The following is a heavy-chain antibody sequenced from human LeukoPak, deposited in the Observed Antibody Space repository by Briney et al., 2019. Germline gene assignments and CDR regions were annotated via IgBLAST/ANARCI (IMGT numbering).Heavy chain of an antibody. Sequence: SPGGSLRLSCAASGFTFTNYAMTWVRQAPGKGLEWVSSISGSGSYVYQADSVKGRFTISRNNAKKSIYLHVNSLRLEDTALYYCARDLRTPGAASYLDYWGQGTLVTVSS. CDR3: ARDLRTPGAASYLDY. D-gene: IGHD1-26*01. J-gene: IGHJ4*02. CDR1: GFTFTNYA. CDR2: ISGSGSYV. V-gene: IGHV3-21*01.